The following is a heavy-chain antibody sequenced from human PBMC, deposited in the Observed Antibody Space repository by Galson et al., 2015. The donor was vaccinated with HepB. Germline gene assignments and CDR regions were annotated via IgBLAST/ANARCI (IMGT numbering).Heavy chain of an antibody. CDR1: GFTFDDYA. CDR3: ARDRTKEYSSGWAYYYGMDV. V-gene: IGHV3-9*01. Sequence: SLRLSCAASGFTFDDYAMHWVRQAPGKGLEWVSGISWNSGSIGYADSVKGRFTISRDNAKNSLYLQMNSLRDEDTAVYYCARDRTKEYSSGWAYYYGMDVWGQGTTVTVSS. CDR2: ISWNSGSI. J-gene: IGHJ6*02. D-gene: IGHD6-19*01.